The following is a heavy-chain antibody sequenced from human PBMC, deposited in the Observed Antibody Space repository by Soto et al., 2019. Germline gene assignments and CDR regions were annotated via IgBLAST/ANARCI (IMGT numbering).Heavy chain of an antibody. D-gene: IGHD3-16*01. V-gene: IGHV5-51*01. CDR1: GYSFTSNW. J-gene: IGHJ4*02. CDR2: INPADSDI. CDR3: ARHQRDDASRKIDC. Sequence: GESLKISCQGYGYSFTSNWIGWVRQMPGKGLARMGIINPADSDIKYSPSFQGQVTISADKSIGTAYLQWSSLKASDTAMYYCARHQRDDASRKIDCWGQGTLVTVSS.